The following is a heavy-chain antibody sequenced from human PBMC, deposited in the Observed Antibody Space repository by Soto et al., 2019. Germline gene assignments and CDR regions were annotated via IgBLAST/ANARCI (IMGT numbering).Heavy chain of an antibody. D-gene: IGHD6-19*01. CDR2: ISYDGSNK. J-gene: IGHJ6*02. CDR1: GFTFSSYA. CDR3: ARDPASGQWLVLNYYGMDV. V-gene: IGHV3-30-3*01. Sequence: VQLVESGGGLVQPGGSLRLSCAASGFTFSSYAMHWVRQAPGKGLEWVAVISYDGSNKYYADSVKGRFTISRDNSKNTLYLQMNSLRAEDTVVYYCARDPASGQWLVLNYYGMDVWGQGTTVTVSS.